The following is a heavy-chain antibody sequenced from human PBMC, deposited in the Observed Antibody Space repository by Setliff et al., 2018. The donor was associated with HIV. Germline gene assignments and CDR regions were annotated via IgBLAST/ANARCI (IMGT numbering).Heavy chain of an antibody. CDR1: GDSISSNY. D-gene: IGHD2-15*01. CDR2: IHTSGST. Sequence: SETLSLTCTVSGDSISSNYWSWIRQPPGKGLEWIGYIHTSGSTNYNPSLKSRVTISVDTSKNQFSLKLSSVTAADTAVYFCARTVTWGYCSGGGCYGFDYWGQGTLVTVS. CDR3: ARTVTWGYCSGGGCYGFDY. V-gene: IGHV4-4*09. J-gene: IGHJ4*02.